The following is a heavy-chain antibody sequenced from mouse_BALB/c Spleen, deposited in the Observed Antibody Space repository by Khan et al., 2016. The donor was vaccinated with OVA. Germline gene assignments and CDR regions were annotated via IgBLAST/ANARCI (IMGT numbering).Heavy chain of an antibody. V-gene: IGHV5-9-3*01. CDR1: GFTFSSYA. J-gene: IGHJ1*01. CDR2: ITGGGTYT. D-gene: IGHD1-1*01. Sequence: EVQGVESGGGLVKPGGSLKLSCAASGFTFSSYAMSWVRQTPEKRLEWVATITGGGTYTYYPDSVKGRFTISRANVNNPLYLQMSSLRHEDPAMYYCARPPITSGVATSSWFFDVWGAGTTVTVST. CDR3: ARPPITSGVATSSWFFDV.